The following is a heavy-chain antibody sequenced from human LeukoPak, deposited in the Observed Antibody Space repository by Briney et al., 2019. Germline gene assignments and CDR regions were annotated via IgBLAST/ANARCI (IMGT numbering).Heavy chain of an antibody. CDR2: ISGNGGST. CDR1: QFNFNKFG. J-gene: IGHJ4*02. Sequence: GGSLRLSCATSQFNFNKFGMTWVRQAPGKGLEWVSSISGNGGSTQYADSVQGRFTISRDNSKNTLNLQMNSLRAADTAVYYCAKLGSESSNWFFYFDYWGQGTLVTVSS. D-gene: IGHD6-13*01. CDR3: AKLGSESSNWFFYFDY. V-gene: IGHV3-23*01.